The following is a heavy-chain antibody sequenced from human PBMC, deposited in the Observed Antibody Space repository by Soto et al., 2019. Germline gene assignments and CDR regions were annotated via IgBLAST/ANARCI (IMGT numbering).Heavy chain of an antibody. D-gene: IGHD3-10*01. CDR1: GGSFSGYY. V-gene: IGHV4-34*01. J-gene: IGHJ4*02. Sequence: PSETLSLTCAVYGGSFSGYYWSWIRQPPGKGLEWIGEINHSGSTNYNPSLKSRVTISVDTSKNQFSLKLSSVTAADTAVYYCARGNRITMVRGVITKYYFDYWGQGTLVTVSS. CDR3: ARGNRITMVRGVITKYYFDY. CDR2: INHSGST.